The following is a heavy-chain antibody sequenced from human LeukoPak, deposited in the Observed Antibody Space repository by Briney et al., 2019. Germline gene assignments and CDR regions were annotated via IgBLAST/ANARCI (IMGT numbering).Heavy chain of an antibody. V-gene: IGHV1-18*01. J-gene: IGHJ4*02. CDR3: ARGRGWQGDY. CDR2: ISAFNGNT. CDR1: GYTFTIYG. D-gene: IGHD6-19*01. Sequence: ASVKVSCKASGYTFTIYGISCVRQTTGQRLERMGWISAFNGNTDYTQKLQGSVTMNTDTSTSTAYMELRSLRSADTAVYYCARGRGWQGDYWGQGTLVTVSS.